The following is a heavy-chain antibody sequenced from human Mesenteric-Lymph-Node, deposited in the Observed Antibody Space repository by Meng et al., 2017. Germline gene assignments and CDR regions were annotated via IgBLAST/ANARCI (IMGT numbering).Heavy chain of an antibody. Sequence: GESLKISCKGSGYSFTSYWIGWVRQMPGKGLEWMGIIYPGDSDTRYSPSFQGQVTISADKSISTAYLQWSSLKASDTAMYYCARQAHRGSMIVVVTPFDYWGQGTLVTVSS. CDR1: GYSFTSYW. CDR3: ARQAHRGSMIVVVTPFDY. D-gene: IGHD3-22*01. CDR2: IYPGDSDT. V-gene: IGHV5-51*01. J-gene: IGHJ4*02.